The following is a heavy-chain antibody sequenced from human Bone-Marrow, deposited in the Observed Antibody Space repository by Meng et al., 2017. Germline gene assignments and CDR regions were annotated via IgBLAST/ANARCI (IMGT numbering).Heavy chain of an antibody. CDR3: ASGLATTRDDY. V-gene: IGHV3-30*01. J-gene: IGHJ4*02. Sequence: GESLKISCAASGFTFSSYAMHWVRQAPGKGLEWVAVISYDGSNKYYADSVKGRFTISRDNSKNTLYLQMNSLRAEDTAVYYCASGLATTRDDYWGQGTRVTVSS. CDR1: GFTFSSYA. CDR2: ISYDGSNK. D-gene: IGHD5-24*01.